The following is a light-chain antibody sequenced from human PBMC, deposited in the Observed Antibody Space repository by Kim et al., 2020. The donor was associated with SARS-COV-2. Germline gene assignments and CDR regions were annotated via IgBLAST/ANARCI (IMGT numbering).Light chain of an antibody. J-gene: IGKJ2*01. CDR3: QQHHTYPQT. Sequence: IHMTQTPSTLSASVGYRVTITCRASQRICSWLALYQQKPERAPKPLIYYISTLESGVPTRFSGSGFETEFTLNHSSLQRDDFATYHCQQHHTYPQTCGQENKLEI. V-gene: IGKV1-5*03. CDR2: YIS. CDR1: QRICSW.